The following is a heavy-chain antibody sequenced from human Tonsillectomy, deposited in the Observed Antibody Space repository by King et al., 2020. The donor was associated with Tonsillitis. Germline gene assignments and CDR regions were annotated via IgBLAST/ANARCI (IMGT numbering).Heavy chain of an antibody. V-gene: IGHV4-38-2*02. D-gene: IGHD6-13*01. CDR3: ARESWKSDSWYYVDY. CDR2: IFHSGSS. J-gene: IGHJ4*02. CDR1: DDSITSDYY. Sequence: VQLQESGPGLVKPSETLSLTCTVSDDSITSDYYWGWIRQPPGRGLEWIGCIFHSGSSYYNPSLNSRVTISIETSKKQFSLRLNSVTAADTAIYYCARESWKSDSWYYVDYWGQGTLVTVSS.